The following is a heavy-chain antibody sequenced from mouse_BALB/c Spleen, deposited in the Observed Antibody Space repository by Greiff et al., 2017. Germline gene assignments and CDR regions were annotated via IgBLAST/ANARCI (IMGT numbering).Heavy chain of an antibody. V-gene: IGHV5-17*02. D-gene: IGHD6-1*01. CDR2: ISSGSSTI. CDR1: GFTFSSFG. Sequence: EVQLVESGGGLVQPGGSRKLSCAASGFTFSSFGMHWVRQAPEKGLEWVAYISSGSSTIYYADTVKGRFTISRDNPKNTLFLQMTSLRSEDTAMYKDATPLAVGAMGYWGQGTSVTVSS. CDR3: ATPLAVGAMGY. J-gene: IGHJ4*01.